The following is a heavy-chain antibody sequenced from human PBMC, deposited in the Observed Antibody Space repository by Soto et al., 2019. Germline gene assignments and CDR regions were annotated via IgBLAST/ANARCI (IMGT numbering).Heavy chain of an antibody. CDR1: GYTFPNYD. CDR3: ARGYYYGSGRPTPGGMDV. D-gene: IGHD3-10*01. CDR2: ISTYTGNT. V-gene: IGHV1-18*01. J-gene: IGHJ6*02. Sequence: QVHLVQSGAEVKKPGASVKVSCKASGYTFPNYDINWVRQAPGQGLEWMGWISTYTGNTNYAQKLQGRVTMTTDTSTSTAYMELRSLRSDDTAVYYCARGYYYGSGRPTPGGMDVWGQGTTVTVSS.